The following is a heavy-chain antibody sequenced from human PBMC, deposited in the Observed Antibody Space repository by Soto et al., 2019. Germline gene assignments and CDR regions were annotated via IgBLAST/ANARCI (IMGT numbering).Heavy chain of an antibody. J-gene: IGHJ4*02. CDR1: GFTVSSKG. CDR2: ISRDGRTK. V-gene: IGHV3-30*03. CDR3: TGEVASGY. D-gene: IGHD2-8*02. Sequence: QVQLVESGGGVVQPGRSLRLSCSVSGFTVSSKGMHWVRQAPGKGLEWVAVISRDGRTKFYADSVEGRFTISKDSSRNTRFLEMDSLRSDDTAVYYCTGEVASGYWGQGTLVTVSS.